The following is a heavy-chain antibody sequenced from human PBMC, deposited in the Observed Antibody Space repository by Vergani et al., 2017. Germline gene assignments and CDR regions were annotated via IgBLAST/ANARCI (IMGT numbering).Heavy chain of an antibody. D-gene: IGHD3-9*01. CDR3: ARGDYGILTGYRY. CDR1: GYTFSNDY. J-gene: IGHJ4*02. Sequence: QVQVVQSGAEVKKSGASVKVSCKTSGYTFSNDYMHWVRQAPGQGLEWMGIINPSGGHTNYAQKFQGRVTMTMDTSTSTVYMVLSSLISEDTAIYYCARGDYGILTGYRYWGQGTLVTVSA. CDR2: INPSGGHT. V-gene: IGHV1-46*03.